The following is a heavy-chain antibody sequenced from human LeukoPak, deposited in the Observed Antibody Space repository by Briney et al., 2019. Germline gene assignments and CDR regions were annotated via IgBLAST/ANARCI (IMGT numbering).Heavy chain of an antibody. Sequence: GRSLRLSCAASGFTFSNYGVHWVSQAPGKGLDWVGAIRYDGSNKYYGDSVEGRFTISRDNFETTVYLQMNSLRVDDTAVYYCARDREHLHYYGRDVWGQGTTVTVSS. V-gene: IGHV3-33*01. CDR3: ARDREHLHYYGRDV. D-gene: IGHD1-26*01. J-gene: IGHJ6*02. CDR2: IRYDGSNK. CDR1: GFTFSNYG.